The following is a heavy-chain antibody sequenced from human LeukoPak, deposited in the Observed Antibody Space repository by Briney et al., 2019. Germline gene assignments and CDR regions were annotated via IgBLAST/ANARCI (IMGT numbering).Heavy chain of an antibody. CDR3: ARVDTTLVHYGMDV. D-gene: IGHD5-18*01. J-gene: IGHJ6*02. Sequence: PGGSLRLSCAASGFSLSSYWMSWVRQAPGKGLEWVANIKPDGGEEYYVDSVKGRFTICRDNPKNSLCLQMNSLRAEDTAVYYCARVDTTLVHYGMDVWGQGTTVTVSS. CDR1: GFSLSSYW. V-gene: IGHV3-7*05. CDR2: IKPDGGEE.